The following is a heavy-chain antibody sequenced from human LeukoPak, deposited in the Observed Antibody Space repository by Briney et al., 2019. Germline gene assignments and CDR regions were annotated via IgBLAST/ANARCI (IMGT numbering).Heavy chain of an antibody. D-gene: IGHD3-22*01. CDR2: IYYSGST. Sequence: SETLSLTCTVSGGSISSSSYYWGWIRQPPGKGPEWIGSIYYSGSTYYNPSLKSRVTISVDTSKNQFSLKLSSVTAADTAVYYCARVYDSSGYLVLDYWGQGTLVTVSS. CDR1: GGSISSSSYY. CDR3: ARVYDSSGYLVLDY. J-gene: IGHJ4*02. V-gene: IGHV4-39*01.